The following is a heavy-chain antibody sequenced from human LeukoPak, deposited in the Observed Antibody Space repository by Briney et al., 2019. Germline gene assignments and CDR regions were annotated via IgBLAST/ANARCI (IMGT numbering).Heavy chain of an antibody. CDR1: GYTFTGYY. J-gene: IGHJ4*02. CDR3: ARDLDLREGGIDY. D-gene: IGHD3-3*01. V-gene: IGHV1-2*02. CDR2: INPNSGGT. Sequence: ASVKVSCKASGYTFTGYYTHWVRQAPGQGLEWMGWINPNSGGTNYAQKFQGRVTMTRDTSISTAYMELSRLRSDDTAVYYCARDLDLREGGIDYWGQGTLVTVSS.